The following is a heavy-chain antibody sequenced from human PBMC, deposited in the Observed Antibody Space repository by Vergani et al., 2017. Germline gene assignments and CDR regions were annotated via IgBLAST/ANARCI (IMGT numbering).Heavy chain of an antibody. CDR1: GYTFTSYY. CDR3: ARVRSGSWGGADAFDI. J-gene: IGHJ3*02. V-gene: IGHV1-46*01. D-gene: IGHD1-26*01. CDR2: INPSGGST. Sequence: QVQLVQSGAEVKKPGASVKVSCKACGYTFTSYYMHWVRQARGQGLEWMGIINPSGGSTSYAQKFQGRVTMTRDTSTSTVYMELSSLRSADTAVYYCARVRSGSWGGADAFDIWGQGTMVTVSS.